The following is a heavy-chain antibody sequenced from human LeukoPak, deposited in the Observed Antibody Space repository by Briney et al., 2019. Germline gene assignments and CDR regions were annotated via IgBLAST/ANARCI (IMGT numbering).Heavy chain of an antibody. J-gene: IGHJ4*02. D-gene: IGHD2-2*01. CDR3: ARGCGTSCLDY. CDR2: INHSGST. V-gene: IGHV4-34*01. Sequence: SETLSLTCAVYGGSFSGYYWGWIRQPPGKGLEWIGEINHSGSTNYNPSLKSRVTISVDTSKNQFSLKLSSVTAADTAVYYCARGCGTSCLDYWGQGTLVTVSS. CDR1: GGSFSGYY.